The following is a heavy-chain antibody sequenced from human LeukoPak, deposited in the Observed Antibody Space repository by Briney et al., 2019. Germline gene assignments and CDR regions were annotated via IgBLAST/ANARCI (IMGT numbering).Heavy chain of an antibody. CDR3: AREGYYYDSSGYYHY. CDR2: IIPILGIA. V-gene: IGHV1-69*04. D-gene: IGHD3-22*01. Sequence: SVKVSCKASGYTFTSYDINWVRQAPGQGLEWMGRIIPILGIANYAQKFQGRVTITADKSTSTAYMELSSLRSEDTAVYYCAREGYYYDSSGYYHYWGQGTLVTVSS. J-gene: IGHJ4*02. CDR1: GYTFTSYD.